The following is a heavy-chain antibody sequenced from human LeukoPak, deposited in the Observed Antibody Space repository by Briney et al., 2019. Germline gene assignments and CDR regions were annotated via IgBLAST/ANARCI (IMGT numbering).Heavy chain of an antibody. CDR2: INAGNGNT. CDR1: GYTFTSYA. J-gene: IGHJ3*02. V-gene: IGHV1-3*01. D-gene: IGHD1-26*01. Sequence: VASVKVSCKASGYTFTSYAMHWVRQAPGQRLERMGWINAGNGNTKYSQKFQGRVIITRDTSASTAYMELSSLRSEDTAVYYCARVGSGSYYLGAYGSFDIWGQGTMVTVSS. CDR3: ARVGSGSYYLGAYGSFDI.